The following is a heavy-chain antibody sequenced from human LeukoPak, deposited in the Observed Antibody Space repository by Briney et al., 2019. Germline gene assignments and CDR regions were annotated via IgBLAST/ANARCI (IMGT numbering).Heavy chain of an antibody. Sequence: GGSLRLSCAASGFTFSSYAMHWVRQAPGKGLEWVAVISYDGSNKYYADSVKGRFTISRDNSRNTLYLQMNSLRAEDTAVYYCARVHTTVVTPSGLYYYYGMDVWGQGTTVTVSS. CDR2: ISYDGSNK. CDR3: ARVHTTVVTPSGLYYYYGMDV. D-gene: IGHD4-23*01. CDR1: GFTFSSYA. J-gene: IGHJ6*02. V-gene: IGHV3-30-3*01.